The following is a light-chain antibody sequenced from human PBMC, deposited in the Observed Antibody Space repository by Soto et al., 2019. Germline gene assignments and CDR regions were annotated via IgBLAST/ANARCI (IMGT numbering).Light chain of an antibody. CDR1: QSISSW. V-gene: IGKV1-5*01. CDR3: QQYDNYPLT. J-gene: IGKJ4*01. CDR2: DAS. Sequence: DIHMTHSPSTLASSVVDRVTITCRASQSISSWLAWYQQKPGKAPKLLIYDASSLDIGVPSRFSGSGSGTEFTLTISSLQPDDFATYYCQQYDNYPLTFGGGTKVDIK.